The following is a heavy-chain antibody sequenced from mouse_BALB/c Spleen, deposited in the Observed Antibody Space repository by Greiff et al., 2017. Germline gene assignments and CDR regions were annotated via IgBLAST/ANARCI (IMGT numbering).Heavy chain of an antibody. CDR1: GFTFSSYT. CDR3: TRGGNLDY. Sequence: EVMLVESGGGLVKPGGSLKLSCAASGFTFSSYTMSWVRQTPEKRLEWVATISSGGSYTYYPDSVKGRFTISRDNAKNTLYLQMSSLKSEDTAMYYCTRGGNLDYWGQGTTLTVSS. J-gene: IGHJ2*01. D-gene: IGHD2-1*01. V-gene: IGHV5-6-4*01. CDR2: ISSGGSYT.